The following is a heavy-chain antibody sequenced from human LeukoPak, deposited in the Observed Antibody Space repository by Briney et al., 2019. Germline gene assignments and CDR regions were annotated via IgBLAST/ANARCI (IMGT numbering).Heavy chain of an antibody. CDR1: VGSFSGYY. CDR2: INHSGSA. D-gene: IGHD3-10*01. CDR3: ARGYYGSGSHCCHMDV. J-gene: IGHJ6*03. Sequence: SETLFLTCAVYVGSFSGYYWSWIRQPPGKGLEWIGEINHSGSANYNSSLESRVTISVDTSKNQFSLKLSSVTAADTAVYYCARGYYGSGSHCCHMDVWGKGTTITVS. V-gene: IGHV4-34*01.